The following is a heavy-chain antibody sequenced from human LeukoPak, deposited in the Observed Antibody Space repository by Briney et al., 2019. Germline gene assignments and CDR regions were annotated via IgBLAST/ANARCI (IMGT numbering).Heavy chain of an antibody. Sequence: SETLSLTCAVYGGSFSGYYWSWIRQPPGKGLEWIGEINHSGSTNYNPSLKSRVTISVDTSKNQFSLKLSSVTAEDTAVYYCAKEYGYSSSNFDYWGQGTLVTVSS. J-gene: IGHJ4*02. V-gene: IGHV4-34*01. CDR1: GGSFSGYY. D-gene: IGHD6-13*01. CDR3: AKEYGYSSSNFDY. CDR2: INHSGST.